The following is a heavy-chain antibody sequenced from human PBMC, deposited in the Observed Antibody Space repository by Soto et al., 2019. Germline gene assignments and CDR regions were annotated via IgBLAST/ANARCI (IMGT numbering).Heavy chain of an antibody. CDR1: GYTFASYG. Sequence: QAQLVQSGAEVRKPGASVKVSCQASGYTFASYGISWVRQAPRRGLEWMGWISGYNRNTKYAENLQDRVTMTTDISTSTAYMDLRNLRSDDTAVYYCARDPRAGHAFDVWGQGTMVTISS. CDR3: ARDPRAGHAFDV. CDR2: ISGYNRNT. V-gene: IGHV1-18*01. J-gene: IGHJ3*01.